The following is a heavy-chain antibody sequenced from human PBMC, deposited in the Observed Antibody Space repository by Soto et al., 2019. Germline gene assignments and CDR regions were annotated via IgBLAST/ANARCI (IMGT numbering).Heavy chain of an antibody. CDR2: ISYDGSNK. Sequence: GGSLRLSCAASGFTFSSYGMHWVRQAPGKGLEWVAVISYDGSNKYYADSVRGRFTISRDNSKNTLYLQMNSLRAEDTAVCYCVRIAAAGTGGYYYYGMDVWGQGTTVTVSS. J-gene: IGHJ6*02. D-gene: IGHD6-13*01. V-gene: IGHV3-30*03. CDR1: GFTFSSYG. CDR3: VRIAAAGTGGYYYYGMDV.